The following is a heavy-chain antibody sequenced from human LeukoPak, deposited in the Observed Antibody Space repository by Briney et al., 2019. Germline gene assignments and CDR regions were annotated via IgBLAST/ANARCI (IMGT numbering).Heavy chain of an antibody. CDR1: GFTFSSYA. J-gene: IGHJ4*02. D-gene: IGHD3-10*01. Sequence: GGSLRLSCAASGFTFSSYAMSWVRQAPGKGLEWVSVICSSGSSTYYADSVKGRFTISRDNSKNTLYLHMNSLRAEDTAVYYCTRRSGTYYHGFDYWGQGTLVTVSS. V-gene: IGHV3-23*01. CDR2: ICSSGSST. CDR3: TRRSGTYYHGFDY.